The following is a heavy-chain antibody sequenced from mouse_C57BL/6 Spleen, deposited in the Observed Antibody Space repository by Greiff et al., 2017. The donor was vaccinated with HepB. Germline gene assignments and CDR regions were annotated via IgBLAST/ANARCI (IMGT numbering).Heavy chain of an antibody. CDR1: GYTFTSYW. J-gene: IGHJ1*03. V-gene: IGHV1-52*01. D-gene: IGHD1-1*01. CDR2: IDPSDSET. CDR3: ARRGGSYWYFDV. Sequence: QVQLKQPGAELVRPGSSVKLSCKASGYTFTSYWMHWVKQRPIQGLEWIGNIDPSDSETHYNQKFKDKATLTVDKSSSTAYMQLSSLTSEDSAVYYCARRGGSYWYFDVWGTGTTVTVSS.